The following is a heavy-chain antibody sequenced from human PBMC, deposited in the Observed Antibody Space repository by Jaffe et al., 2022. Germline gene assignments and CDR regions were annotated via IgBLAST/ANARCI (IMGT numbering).Heavy chain of an antibody. CDR3: ARGAAAGPNWFDP. Sequence: QVQLQESGPGLVKPSQTLSLTCTVSGGSISSGSYYWSWIRQPAGKGLEWIGRIYTSGSTNYNPSLKSRVTISVDTSKNQFSLKLSSVTAADTAVYYCARGAAAGPNWFDPWGQGTLVTVSS. V-gene: IGHV4-61*02. J-gene: IGHJ5*02. D-gene: IGHD6-13*01. CDR1: GGSISSGSYY. CDR2: IYTSGST.